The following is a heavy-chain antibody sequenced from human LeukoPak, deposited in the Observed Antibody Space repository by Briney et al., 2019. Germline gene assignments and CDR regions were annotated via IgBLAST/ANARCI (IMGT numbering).Heavy chain of an antibody. J-gene: IGHJ4*02. CDR3: ARLYYDSSGYYYFDY. D-gene: IGHD3-22*01. Sequence: SETLSLTCAVSGGSVSTSYYWSWIRQPPGKGLEWIGYFYSGSTNYNPSLRSRVTISVDTSKNQFSLKLSSVTAADTAVYYCARLYYDSSGYYYFDYWGQGTLVTVSS. CDR1: GGSVSTSYY. V-gene: IGHV4-59*02. CDR2: FYSGST.